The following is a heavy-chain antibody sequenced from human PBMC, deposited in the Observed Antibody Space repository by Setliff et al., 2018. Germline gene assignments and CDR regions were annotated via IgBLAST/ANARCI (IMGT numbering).Heavy chain of an antibody. CDR2: IIPILGIA. D-gene: IGHD6-19*01. J-gene: IGHJ5*02. CDR3: ARAGKWLVLPNWFDP. V-gene: IGHV1-69*10. CDR1: GGTFSSYA. Sequence: SVKVSCKASGGTFSSYAISWVRQAPGQGLEWMGGIIPILGIANYAQKFQGRVTITADESTSTAYMELSSLRSEDTAVYYCARAGKWLVLPNWFDPWGQGTLVTVSS.